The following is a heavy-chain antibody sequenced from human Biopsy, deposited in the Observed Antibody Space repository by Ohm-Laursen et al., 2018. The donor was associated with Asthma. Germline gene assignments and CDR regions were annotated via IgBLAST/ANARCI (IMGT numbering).Heavy chain of an antibody. D-gene: IGHD3-16*02. V-gene: IGHV3-30*18. CDR1: GFTFSGYA. CDR3: ANIGGDAFDI. Sequence: SLRLSCAASGFTFSGYALHWVRQAPGRGLEWVAVISYDGGNKYYGDSVKGRFTISRDNSKNMLYLQMKSLRAEDTAVYYCANIGGDAFDIWGQGTMVTVSS. CDR2: ISYDGGNK. J-gene: IGHJ3*02.